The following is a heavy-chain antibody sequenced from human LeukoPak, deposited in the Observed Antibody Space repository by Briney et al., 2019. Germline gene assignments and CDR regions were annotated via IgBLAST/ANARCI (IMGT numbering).Heavy chain of an antibody. D-gene: IGHD5-18*01. Sequence: SETLSLTCIVSGGSISSYYWSWIRQPPGKGLEWIGYVYSSGSTNYNPSLKSRVTISVDTSKNQFSLKLTSVTAADTAVYYCARYSYGGYYFDYWGQGTLVTVSS. CDR1: GGSISSYY. V-gene: IGHV4-59*01. CDR3: ARYSYGGYYFDY. CDR2: VYSSGST. J-gene: IGHJ4*02.